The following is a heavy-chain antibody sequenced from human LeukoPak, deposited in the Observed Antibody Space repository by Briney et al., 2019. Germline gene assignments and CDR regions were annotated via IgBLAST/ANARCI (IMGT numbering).Heavy chain of an antibody. CDR1: GCTFTSYG. V-gene: IGHV1-18*01. CDR2: ISAYNGNT. D-gene: IGHD1-26*01. Sequence: ASLKVSCKASGCTFTSYGISSVRQAPGQALEWMGWISAYNGNTNYAQKPQGRGTMTTDTSTSTAYMELRGLRSDDAAVYYCAREVVGSYYYFDYWGQGTLVTVSS. J-gene: IGHJ4*02. CDR3: AREVVGSYYYFDY.